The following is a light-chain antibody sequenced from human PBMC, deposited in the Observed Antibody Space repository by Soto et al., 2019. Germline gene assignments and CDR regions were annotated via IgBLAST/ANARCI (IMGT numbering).Light chain of an antibody. V-gene: IGKV3-20*01. CDR1: QSVSSSY. CDR2: GAS. Sequence: EIVLTQSPGTLSLSPGERATLSCRASQSVSSSYLAWYQQKPGQAPRLLIYGASNRATGIPDRFSGSRSGTDFTLTISRLEPEDFAVYYCQKYGSSPYSFGQGTKLEIK. CDR3: QKYGSSPYS. J-gene: IGKJ2*03.